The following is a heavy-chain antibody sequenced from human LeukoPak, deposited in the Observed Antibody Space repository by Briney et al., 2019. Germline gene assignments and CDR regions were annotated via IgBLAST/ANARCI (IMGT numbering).Heavy chain of an antibody. CDR2: ISSSSSTI. CDR3: AREVGSQTDY. CDR1: GFTFSSYS. V-gene: IGHV3-48*04. Sequence: GGSLRLSCAASGFTFSSYSMNWVRQAPGKGLEWVSYISSSSSTIYYADSVKGRFTISRDNAKNSLYLQMNSLRAEDTAVYYCAREVGSQTDYWGQGTLVTVSS. D-gene: IGHD1-26*01. J-gene: IGHJ4*02.